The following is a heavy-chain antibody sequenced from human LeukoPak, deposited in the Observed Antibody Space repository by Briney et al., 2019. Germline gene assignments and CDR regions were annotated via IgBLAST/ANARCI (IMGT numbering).Heavy chain of an antibody. Sequence: EPGGSLRLSCAASGITFNSYGMHWVRQAPDKGLEWVAFIRYDGSNEYYADSVKGRFTISRDNSKNTLYLQMNSLRGEDTAVYYCCGDFDYWGQGTPVTVSS. CDR2: IRYDGSNE. V-gene: IGHV3-30*02. CDR1: GITFNSYG. CDR3: CGDFDY. J-gene: IGHJ4*02. D-gene: IGHD2-21*01.